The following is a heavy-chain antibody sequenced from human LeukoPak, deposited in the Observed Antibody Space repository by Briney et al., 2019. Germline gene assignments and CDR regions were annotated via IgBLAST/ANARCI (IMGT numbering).Heavy chain of an antibody. CDR3: ARTIAAAGTNWFDP. V-gene: IGHV1-69*13. CDR1: GGTFTSYA. J-gene: IGHJ5*02. CDR2: IIPIFGTA. D-gene: IGHD6-13*01. Sequence: ASVKVSCKASGGTFTSYAISWVRQAPGQGLEWMGGIIPIFGTANYAQKFQGRVTITADESTSTAYMELSSLRSEDTAVYYCARTIAAAGTNWFDPWGQGTLVTVSS.